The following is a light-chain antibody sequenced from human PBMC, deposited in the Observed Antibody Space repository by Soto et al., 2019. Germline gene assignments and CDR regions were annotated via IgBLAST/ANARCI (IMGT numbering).Light chain of an antibody. Sequence: DIQMTQSPSSLSASVGDRVTVTCRASQGIRDALVWYQQKPGKAPKRLIYGSSTLKSGVPSRFSGSGSETEFTLTISSLQPEDSATYYCLQHNSLPLTFGQGTKVEIK. CDR3: LQHNSLPLT. CDR2: GSS. V-gene: IGKV1-17*01. J-gene: IGKJ1*01. CDR1: QGIRDA.